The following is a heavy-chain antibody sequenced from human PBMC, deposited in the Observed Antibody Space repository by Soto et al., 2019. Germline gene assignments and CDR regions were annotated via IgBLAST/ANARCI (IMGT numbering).Heavy chain of an antibody. D-gene: IGHD2-21*01. V-gene: IGHV3-23*01. CDR3: VKSHHIEVVHDFDL. J-gene: IGHJ2*01. Sequence: EVQVLESGGGSVQPGGSLRLSCAASGFTFSNCAMNWVRQAPGKGLEWVSAISGSAIRTYYADSVQGRFTISRDNSKNTLYLQMNSRRAEDTAVYYCVKSHHIEVVHDFDLWGRGTLVTVSS. CDR2: ISGSAIRT. CDR1: GFTFSNCA.